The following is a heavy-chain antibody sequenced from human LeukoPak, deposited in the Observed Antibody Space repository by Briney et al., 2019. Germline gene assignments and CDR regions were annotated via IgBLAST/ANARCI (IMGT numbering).Heavy chain of an antibody. J-gene: IGHJ6*03. CDR2: IYYSGST. CDR3: ARDGGGNAYYYYYYYMDV. V-gene: IGHV4-59*01. D-gene: IGHD4-23*01. Sequence: SETLSLTCTVSGGSISSYYWSWIRQPPGKGLEWIGYIYYSGSTNYNPSLKSRVTISVDTSKNQFSLKLSSVTAADTAVYYCARDGGGNAYYYYYYYMDVWGKGTTVTVSS. CDR1: GGSISSYY.